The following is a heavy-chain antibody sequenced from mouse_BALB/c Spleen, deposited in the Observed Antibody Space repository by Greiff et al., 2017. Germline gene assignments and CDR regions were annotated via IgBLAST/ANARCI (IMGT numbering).Heavy chain of an antibody. J-gene: IGHJ2*01. CDR2: ISSGGGST. CDR1: GFAFSSYD. CDR3: ARHYGNYVDY. Sequence: EVQGVESGGGLVKPGGSLKLSCAASGFAFSSYDMSWVRQTPEKRLEWVAYISSGGGSTYYPDTVKGRFTISRDNAKNTLYLQMSSLKSEDTAMYYCARHYGNYVDYWGQGTTLTVSS. D-gene: IGHD2-1*01. V-gene: IGHV5-12-1*01.